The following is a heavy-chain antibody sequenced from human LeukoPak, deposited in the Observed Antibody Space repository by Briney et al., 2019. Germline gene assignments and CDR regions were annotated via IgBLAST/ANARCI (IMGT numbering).Heavy chain of an antibody. J-gene: IGHJ5*02. CDR1: GGSFSGYY. CDR2: INHSGST. V-gene: IGHV4-34*01. Sequence: SETLSLTCAVYGGSFSGYYWSWIRQPPGKGLEWIGEINHSGSTNYNPSLKSRVTISVDTSKNQFSLKLSSVTAADTAVYYCARDLGSTGYCSSTSCYNWFDPWGQGTLVTVSS. D-gene: IGHD2-2*01. CDR3: ARDLGSTGYCSSTSCYNWFDP.